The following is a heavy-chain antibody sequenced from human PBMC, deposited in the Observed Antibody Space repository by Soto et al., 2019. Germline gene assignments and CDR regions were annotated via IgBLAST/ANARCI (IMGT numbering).Heavy chain of an antibody. Sequence: GGSLRLSCAASGFTFSSYSMNWVRQAPGRGLEWVSYISSSRPIYYADSVKGRFTISRDNAKNSLYLQMNSLRDEDTAVYYCARDWWPNAFDNWGQGTLVTVSS. CDR3: ARDWWPNAFDN. D-gene: IGHD2-15*01. CDR2: ISSSRPI. CDR1: GFTFSSYS. V-gene: IGHV3-48*02. J-gene: IGHJ4*02.